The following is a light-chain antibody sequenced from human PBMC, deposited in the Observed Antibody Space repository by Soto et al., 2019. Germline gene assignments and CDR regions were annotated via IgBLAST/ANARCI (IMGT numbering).Light chain of an antibody. Sequence: QSALTQSPSASGSPGQSVTISCTGTSSDVGNYKYVSWYQQHPGKAPKLMIYEVSKRPSGVPDRFSGSKSGNTASLTVSGLLAEDEADYYCSSYAGSNNWVFGGGTKLTVL. CDR2: EVS. CDR1: SSDVGNYKY. CDR3: SSYAGSNNWV. V-gene: IGLV2-8*01. J-gene: IGLJ3*02.